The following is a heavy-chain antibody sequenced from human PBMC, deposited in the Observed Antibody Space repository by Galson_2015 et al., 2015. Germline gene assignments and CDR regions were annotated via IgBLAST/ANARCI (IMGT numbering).Heavy chain of an antibody. CDR3: ASSYGKIMPEIRYYGMDV. CDR2: ISAYNGNT. Sequence: SVKVSCKASGYTFTSYGISWVRQAPGQGLEWMGWISAYNGNTNYAQKLQGRVTMTTDTSTSTAYMELRSLRSEDTAMYYCASSYGKIMPEIRYYGMDVWGQGTTVTVSS. CDR1: GYTFTSYG. J-gene: IGHJ6*02. V-gene: IGHV1-18*04. D-gene: IGHD3-10*01.